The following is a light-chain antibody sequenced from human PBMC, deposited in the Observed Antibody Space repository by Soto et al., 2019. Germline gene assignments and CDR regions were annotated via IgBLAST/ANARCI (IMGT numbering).Light chain of an antibody. J-gene: IGKJ5*01. CDR2: GAS. CDR1: QSVSSSY. Sequence: EIVLTQSPGTLSLSPGERATLSCRASQSVSSSYLAWYQQKPGQAPRLLIYGASSRATGIPDRFSGSGSGTDFTLTISRLELEDFAVYYCQQYGSSQITFGQGTRLEIK. CDR3: QQYGSSQIT. V-gene: IGKV3-20*01.